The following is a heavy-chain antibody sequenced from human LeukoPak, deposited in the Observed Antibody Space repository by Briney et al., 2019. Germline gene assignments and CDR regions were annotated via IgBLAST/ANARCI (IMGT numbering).Heavy chain of an antibody. J-gene: IGHJ4*02. D-gene: IGHD6-13*01. CDR1: GFTFSNYW. CDR3: ATSNKAAGYY. CDR2: INQDGSEM. Sequence: GGSLRLSCAASGFTFSNYWMSWVRQAPGKGLEWLANINQDGSEMYYVDSVKGRFTISRDNGKNSLYLQINSLRADDTAVYYCATSNKAAGYYWGQGTLVTVSS. V-gene: IGHV3-7*01.